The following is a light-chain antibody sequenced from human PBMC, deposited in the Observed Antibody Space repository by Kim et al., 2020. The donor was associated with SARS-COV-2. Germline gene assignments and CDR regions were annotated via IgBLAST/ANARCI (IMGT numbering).Light chain of an antibody. CDR2: LNSDGSH. J-gene: IGLJ2*01. CDR1: RGHSSYA. CDR3: QTWGTGIHVV. Sequence: VKLTCTLSRGHSSYAIAWHQQQPERGPRYLMKLNSDGSHSKGDGIPDRFSGSSSGAERYLTISSLQSEDEADYYCQTWGTGIHVVFGGGTQLTVL. V-gene: IGLV4-69*01.